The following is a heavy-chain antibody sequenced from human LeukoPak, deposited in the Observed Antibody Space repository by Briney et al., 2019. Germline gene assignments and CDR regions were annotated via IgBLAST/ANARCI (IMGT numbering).Heavy chain of an antibody. D-gene: IGHD1-26*01. CDR2: FDPEDGET. Sequence: GASVKVSCKVSGYTLTELSMHWVRQAPGKGLEWMGGFDPEDGETIYAQKFQGRVTMTEDTSTDTAYMELSSLRSEDTAVYYCATEGGSLGGYNWFDPWGQGTLVTVSS. CDR1: GYTLTELS. CDR3: ATEGGSLGGYNWFDP. V-gene: IGHV1-24*01. J-gene: IGHJ5*02.